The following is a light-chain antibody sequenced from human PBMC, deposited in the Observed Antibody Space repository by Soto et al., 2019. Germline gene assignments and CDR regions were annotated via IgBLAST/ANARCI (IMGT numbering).Light chain of an antibody. J-gene: IGKJ1*01. V-gene: IGKV3-15*01. Sequence: LTQSPATLSLSPGARAALFCSARQSVSSYLAWDQQKPGQAPRLLIYGASTRATGIPVRFSGSGSGTEFTLTINGLQSEDVAVDYYQQYKDNRHSFGQGTKVDIK. CDR3: QQYKDNRHS. CDR1: QSVSSY. CDR2: GAS.